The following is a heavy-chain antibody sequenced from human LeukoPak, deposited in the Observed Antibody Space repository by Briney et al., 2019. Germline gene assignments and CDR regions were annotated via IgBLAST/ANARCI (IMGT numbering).Heavy chain of an antibody. V-gene: IGHV4-59*01. J-gene: IGHJ4*02. CDR2: IYYTGNT. CDR1: GDSISSYY. CDR3: ARVNGDYVFGDYIDY. Sequence: SETLSLTCTVSGDSISSYYWSWIRQPPGKGLECIGYIYYTGNTNYNPSLKSRVPISVDTSKNKFSLKVSSVTAADTAVYYCARVNGDYVFGDYIDYWGQGTLVTVSS. D-gene: IGHD4-17*01.